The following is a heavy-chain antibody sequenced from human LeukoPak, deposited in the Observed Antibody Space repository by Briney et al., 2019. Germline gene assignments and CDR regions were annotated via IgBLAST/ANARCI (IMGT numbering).Heavy chain of an antibody. J-gene: IGHJ5*02. Sequence: GGSLRLSCAASEFSVGSNYMTWVRQAPGKGLEWVSLIYSGGSTYYADSVKGRFTISRDNSKNTLYLQMNSLRAEDTAVYYCARDLGGYPAWGQGTLVTVSS. CDR1: EFSVGSNY. CDR3: ARDLGGYPA. CDR2: IYSGGST. V-gene: IGHV3-66*01. D-gene: IGHD2-15*01.